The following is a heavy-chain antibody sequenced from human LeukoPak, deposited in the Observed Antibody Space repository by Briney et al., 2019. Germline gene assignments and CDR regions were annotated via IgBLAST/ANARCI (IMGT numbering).Heavy chain of an antibody. CDR3: AREKAGSIGDYYYYYMDV. J-gene: IGHJ6*03. V-gene: IGHV4-59*01. D-gene: IGHD1-1*01. CDR1: GGSFTVYY. Sequence: PSETLSLTCAVYGGSFTVYYWSWIRQPPGKGLEWIGYINYSGTTNHNPSLKSQVTISVDTSKNQFSLKLSSVTAADTAVYYCAREKAGSIGDYYYYYMDVWGKGTTVTVSS. CDR2: INYSGTT.